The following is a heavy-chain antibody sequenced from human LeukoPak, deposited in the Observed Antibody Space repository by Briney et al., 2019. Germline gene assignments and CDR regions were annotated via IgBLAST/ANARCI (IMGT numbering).Heavy chain of an antibody. Sequence: PGGSLRLSCAASGFTFSAYVMSWVRQAPGKGLEWVSSISGSGDITYYADSVKGRFTISRDNAKNSLYLQMNSLRAEDTAVYYCVRDFADAFDIWGQGTLVTVSS. V-gene: IGHV3-21*01. J-gene: IGHJ3*02. CDR1: GFTFSAYV. CDR3: VRDFADAFDI. CDR2: ISGSGDIT.